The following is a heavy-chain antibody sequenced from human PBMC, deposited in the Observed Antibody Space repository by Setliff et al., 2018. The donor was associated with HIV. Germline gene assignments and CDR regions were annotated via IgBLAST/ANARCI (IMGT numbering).Heavy chain of an antibody. V-gene: IGHV4-59*01. Sequence: SETLSLTCTVSGGSISDTYYTWIRQTPGKGLEWIGLIHVSRETNYNPSLKSRVTISVDTTKNQFSLRLSSVTAAETAVYYCAREYDSSCYGANFDYWGQGTLVTVSS. CDR1: GGSISDTY. CDR2: IHVSRET. D-gene: IGHD3-22*01. J-gene: IGHJ4*02. CDR3: AREYDSSCYGANFDY.